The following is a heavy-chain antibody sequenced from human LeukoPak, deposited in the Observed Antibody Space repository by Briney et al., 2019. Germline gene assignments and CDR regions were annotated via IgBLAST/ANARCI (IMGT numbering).Heavy chain of an antibody. V-gene: IGHV3-7*01. D-gene: IGHD3-22*01. J-gene: IGHJ4*02. CDR1: GSTFSMYW. CDR2: IKEDGSEK. Sequence: GGYLRLSWAASGSTFSMYWMSWVRQAPGKGPEWVANIKEDGSEKHYVDSVKGRFTISRDNAKNSLYLQMSSLRAEDTAVYYCARDSSPDSSGYYYWGQGTLVIVSS. CDR3: ARDSSPDSSGYYY.